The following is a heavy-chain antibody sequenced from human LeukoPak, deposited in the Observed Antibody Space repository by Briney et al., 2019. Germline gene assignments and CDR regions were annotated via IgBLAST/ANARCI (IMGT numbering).Heavy chain of an antibody. D-gene: IGHD6-19*01. CDR1: GYTFTNNA. CDR2: INTKNGNP. Sequence: ASVKVSCKASGYTFTNNAINWARQAPGHGLEWMGWINTKNGNPMYAQDFTGRFVLSLDTSVSTAYLQINSLEAEDTAVYFCARVQAVAGRLDSWGQGTLVTVSS. J-gene: IGHJ4*02. V-gene: IGHV7-4-1*02. CDR3: ARVQAVAGRLDS.